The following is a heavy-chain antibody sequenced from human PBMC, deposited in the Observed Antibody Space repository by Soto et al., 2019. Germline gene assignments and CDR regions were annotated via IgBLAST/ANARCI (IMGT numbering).Heavy chain of an antibody. CDR3: ARDREDTAMVTRVHYYYGMDV. Sequence: ASVKVSCKASGYTFTSYYMHWVRQAPGQGLEWMGIINPSGGSTSYAQKFQGRVTMTRDTSTSTVYMELSSLRSEDTAAYYCARDREDTAMVTRVHYYYGMDVWGQGTTVTVSS. J-gene: IGHJ6*02. D-gene: IGHD5-18*01. V-gene: IGHV1-46*01. CDR1: GYTFTSYY. CDR2: INPSGGST.